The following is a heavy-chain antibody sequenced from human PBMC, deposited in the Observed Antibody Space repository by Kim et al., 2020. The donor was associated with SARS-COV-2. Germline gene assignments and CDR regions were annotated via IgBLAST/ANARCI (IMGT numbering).Heavy chain of an antibody. D-gene: IGHD3-10*01. CDR3: ARVAPSATNYFYYGLDV. CDR1: GFSFSDHY. Sequence: GSLRLSCAGSGFSFSDHYLSWIRQAPGKGLEWVSYISYTNTFTDYADSVKGRFTISRDNAKNSLFLQMNNLRVEDTAVYYCARVAPSATNYFYYGLDVW. V-gene: IGHV3-11*05. CDR2: ISYTNTFT. J-gene: IGHJ6*01.